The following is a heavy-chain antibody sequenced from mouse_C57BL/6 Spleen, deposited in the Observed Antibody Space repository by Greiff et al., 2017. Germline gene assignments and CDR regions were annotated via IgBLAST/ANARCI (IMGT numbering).Heavy chain of an antibody. CDR2: IDPANGNT. CDR3: ASNYFDY. J-gene: IGHJ2*01. CDR1: GFNIKNTY. Sequence: VQLQQSVAELVRPGASVKLSCTASGFNIKNTYMPWVKQRPEQGLEWIGRIDPANGNTKYAPKFQGKATITADTSSNTAYLQLSSLTSEDTAIYYCASNYFDYWGQGTTLTVSS. V-gene: IGHV14-3*01.